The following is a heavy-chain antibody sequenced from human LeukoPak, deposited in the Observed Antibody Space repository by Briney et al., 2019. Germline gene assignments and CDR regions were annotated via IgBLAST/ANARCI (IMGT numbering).Heavy chain of an antibody. CDR2: IYYSGST. CDR3: ARMGWQQRSQGSKFDY. CDR1: GGSISSSSYY. Sequence: SETLSLTCTVSGGSISSSSYYWGWIRQPPGKGLEWIGSIYYSGSTYYNPSLKSRVTISVGTSKNQFSLKLSSVTAADTAVYYCARMGWQQRSQGSKFDYWGQGTLVTVSS. V-gene: IGHV4-39*01. D-gene: IGHD6-13*01. J-gene: IGHJ4*02.